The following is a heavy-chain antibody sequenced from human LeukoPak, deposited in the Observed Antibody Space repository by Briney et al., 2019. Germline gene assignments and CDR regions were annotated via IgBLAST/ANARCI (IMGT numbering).Heavy chain of an antibody. Sequence: GASVKVSCKASGYTFTSYGISWVRQAPGQGLEWMGWISAYNGNTNYAQKLQGRVTMTTDTSTSTAYMELRSLRSDDTAVYYCARDQAPWDCSSTSCYFRSLIYHYYGMDVWGQGTTVTVSS. CDR2: ISAYNGNT. D-gene: IGHD2-2*01. CDR3: ARDQAPWDCSSTSCYFRSLIYHYYGMDV. J-gene: IGHJ6*02. V-gene: IGHV1-18*01. CDR1: GYTFTSYG.